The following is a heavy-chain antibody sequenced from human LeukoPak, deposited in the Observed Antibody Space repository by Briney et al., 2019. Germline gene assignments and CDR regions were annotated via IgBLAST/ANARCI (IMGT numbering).Heavy chain of an antibody. CDR2: ISYDGSNK. V-gene: IGHV3-30-3*01. CDR3: AKAYSGYAVSRGLYYFDY. D-gene: IGHD5-12*01. CDR1: GFTFSSSA. J-gene: IGHJ4*02. Sequence: GGSLRLSCAASGFTFSSSAMHWVRQAPDKGLEWVAVISYDGSNKYYADSVKGRFTISRDNSKNTLYLQMNSLRAEDTAVYYCAKAYSGYAVSRGLYYFDYWGQGTLVTVSS.